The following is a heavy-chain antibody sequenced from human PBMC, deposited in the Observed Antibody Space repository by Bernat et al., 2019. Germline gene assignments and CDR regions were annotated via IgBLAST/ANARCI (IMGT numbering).Heavy chain of an antibody. J-gene: IGHJ4*02. V-gene: IGHV3-23*01. D-gene: IGHD1-26*01. CDR2: ISGSGDRT. CDR1: GFTFINYA. Sequence: EVQVLESGGGLRQPGGSLRLSCAASGFTFINYAMSWVRQAPGKGLDWVSTISGSGDRTYYTGSVKGRFTISRDNSKNTLYLQMNSLRVEDTAVYYCAKRGSSGSSSHFDYWGQGALVTVSS. CDR3: AKRGSSGSSSHFDY.